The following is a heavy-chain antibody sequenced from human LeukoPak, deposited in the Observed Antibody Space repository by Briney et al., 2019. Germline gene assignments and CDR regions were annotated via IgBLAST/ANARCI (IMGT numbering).Heavy chain of an antibody. CDR1: GYTFTSYG. Sequence: GASVKDTCLSFGYTFTSYGISGVRQPPGQGLEWMGWISAYNGNTNYAQKLQGRVTMTTDTSTSTAYMELRSLRSDDTAVYYCARDRDGDSPYYFDYWGQGTVVTVSS. J-gene: IGHJ4*02. D-gene: IGHD7-27*01. CDR2: ISAYNGNT. V-gene: IGHV1-18*01. CDR3: ARDRDGDSPYYFDY.